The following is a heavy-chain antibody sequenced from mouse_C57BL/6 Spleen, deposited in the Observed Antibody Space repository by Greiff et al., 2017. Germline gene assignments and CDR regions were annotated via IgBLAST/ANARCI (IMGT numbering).Heavy chain of an antibody. Sequence: QVQLKESGAELVRPGTSVKVSCKASGYAFTNYLIEWVKQRPGQGLEWIGVINPGSGGTNYNEKFKGKATLTADKSSSTAYMQLSSLTSEDSAVYFCARSYYGSPHWYFDVWGTGTTVTVSS. CDR2: INPGSGGT. J-gene: IGHJ1*03. V-gene: IGHV1-54*01. D-gene: IGHD1-1*01. CDR1: GYAFTNYL. CDR3: ARSYYGSPHWYFDV.